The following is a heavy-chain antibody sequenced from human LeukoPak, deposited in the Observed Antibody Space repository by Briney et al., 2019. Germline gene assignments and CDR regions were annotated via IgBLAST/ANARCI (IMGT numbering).Heavy chain of an antibody. CDR3: ARHIGGQWWFDP. CDR1: GXSFNNHW. CDR2: IYPGDSDT. Sequence: GESLKISFQCSGXSFNNHWIGWVRQTPGKGLECMGIIYPGDSDTSYSPSFQRYVTIPVAKSIRTAYLQWSILKASDTAMYYCARHIGGQWWFDPWGQGTLVTVS. J-gene: IGHJ5*02. D-gene: IGHD6-19*01. V-gene: IGHV5-51*01.